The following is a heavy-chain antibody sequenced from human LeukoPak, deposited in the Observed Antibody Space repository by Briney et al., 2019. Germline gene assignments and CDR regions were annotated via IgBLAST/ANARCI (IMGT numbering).Heavy chain of an antibody. V-gene: IGHV3-23*01. CDR1: GFTFSRYT. J-gene: IGHJ3*01. CDR3: AKEQASAFDL. Sequence: GGSLRLSCAASGFTFSRYTMNWVRQAPGKWLEWVSAISSTGTDTYYADSVKGRFTISRDNSKNRLYLQMQNLRVEDTAQYYCAKEQASAFDLWGQGTMVTVSS. CDR2: ISSTGTDT.